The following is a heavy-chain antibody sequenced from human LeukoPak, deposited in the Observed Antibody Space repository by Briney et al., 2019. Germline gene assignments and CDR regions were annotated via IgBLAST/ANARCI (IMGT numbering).Heavy chain of an antibody. CDR3: ARLGGTSDCFDY. D-gene: IGHD4-23*01. CDR2: IKKDGSEI. J-gene: IGHJ4*02. Sequence: GGSLRLSCAASGCTFSNYWMSWVRQAPEKGLEWVATIKKDGSEIYYVDSVKGRLIISRDNANNSLYLQMNSLRAEDTAVYYCARLGGTSDCFDYWGQGNLVTVSS. CDR1: GCTFSNYW. V-gene: IGHV3-7*05.